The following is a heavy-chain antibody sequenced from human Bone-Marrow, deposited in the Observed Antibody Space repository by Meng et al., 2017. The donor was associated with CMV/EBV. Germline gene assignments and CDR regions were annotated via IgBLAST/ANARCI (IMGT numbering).Heavy chain of an antibody. J-gene: IGHJ4*02. CDR2: ISWNSGSI. D-gene: IGHD1-26*01. CDR3: SRGLGAPDY. V-gene: IGHV3-9*01. Sequence: LSLTCAASGFTFDDYAMHWVRQAPGKGLEWVSGISWNSGSIGYADSVKGRFTISRDNAKNSLYVEMNSLRVEDTGVYYCSRGLGAPDYWGQGPLVTVPS. CDR1: GFTFDDYA.